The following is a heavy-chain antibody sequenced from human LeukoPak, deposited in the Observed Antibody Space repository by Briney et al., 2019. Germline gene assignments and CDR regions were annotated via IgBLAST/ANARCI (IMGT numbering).Heavy chain of an antibody. V-gene: IGHV3-53*01. D-gene: IGHD5-24*01. CDR3: ARTFLSGDGYKVGYFDY. Sequence: GGSLRLSCAASGLTVSSNYMSWVRQAPGKGLEWVSLIYSGGSTYYADSVKGRFTISIDNSKNTLYLQMNSLSAEDTAVYYCARTFLSGDGYKVGYFDYWGQGTLVTVSS. CDR1: GLTVSSNY. J-gene: IGHJ4*02. CDR2: IYSGGST.